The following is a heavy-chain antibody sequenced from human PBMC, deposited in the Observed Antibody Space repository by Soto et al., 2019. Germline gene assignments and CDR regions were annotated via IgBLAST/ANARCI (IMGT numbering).Heavy chain of an antibody. J-gene: IGHJ1*01. CDR1: GGSLSSYD. CDR2: IYYSGST. CDR3: ATYSSSWYGYFQH. Sequence: SETLCLTCSVSGGSLSSYDLSWIRQPPGKGLEWIGYIYYSGSTNYNPSLKSRVTISVDTSKNQFSLKLSSVTAADTAVYYCATYSSSWYGYFQHWGQGTLVTVSS. V-gene: IGHV4-59*01. D-gene: IGHD6-13*01.